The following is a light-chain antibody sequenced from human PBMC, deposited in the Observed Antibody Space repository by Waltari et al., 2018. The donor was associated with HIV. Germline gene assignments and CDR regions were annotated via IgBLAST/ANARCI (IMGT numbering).Light chain of an antibody. CDR2: EVT. Sequence: QSALTQPASVSGSPGQSTTISCTGTNSDIGKYNLVSWYQQHPGKVPKVWIFEVTTRPSGISHRFSGSKSDNTASLTISGLQAEDEADYYCSSYATGNTYVFGTGTSVTVL. CDR3: SSYATGNTYV. J-gene: IGLJ1*01. V-gene: IGLV2-23*02. CDR1: NSDIGKYNL.